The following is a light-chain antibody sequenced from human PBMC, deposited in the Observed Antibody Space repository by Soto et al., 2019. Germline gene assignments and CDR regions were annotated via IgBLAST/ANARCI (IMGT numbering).Light chain of an antibody. V-gene: IGKV1-27*01. J-gene: IGKJ1*01. CDR1: QGISNY. Sequence: DIQMTQSPSSLSASVGDRVTITCRASQGISNYLAWYQQKPGKVPRLLIFAASTLQSGAPSRFRGAGSETDFNLTINGLKPEDVGNSYCQKYNSAPWTFCQGTKV. CDR3: QKYNSAPWT. CDR2: AAS.